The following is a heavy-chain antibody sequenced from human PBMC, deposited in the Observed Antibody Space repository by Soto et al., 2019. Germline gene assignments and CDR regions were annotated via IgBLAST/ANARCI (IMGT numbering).Heavy chain of an antibody. CDR2: HYNDGST. CDR1: GGSVSSGGYY. D-gene: IGHD6-13*01. J-gene: IGHJ4*01. V-gene: IGHV4-31*03. Sequence: QVQLQESGPGLVKPSQTLSLTCNVSGGSVSSGGYYWSWVRQNPEKGLEWIGYHYNDGSTFYNPALQSRAVISVDKTKNHLFLNLRSVTAADTAVYYCARALYAGKLLDDWGQGTLVTVSS. CDR3: ARALYAGKLLDD.